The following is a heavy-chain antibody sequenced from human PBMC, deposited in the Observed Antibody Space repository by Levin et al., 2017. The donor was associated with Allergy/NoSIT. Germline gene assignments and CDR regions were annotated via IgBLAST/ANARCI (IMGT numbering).Heavy chain of an antibody. CDR3: ARERSGIAVAGTLFGDAFDI. CDR1: GGSISSSSYY. Sequence: TPSETLSLTCTVSGGSISSSSYYWGWIRQPPGKGLEWIGSIYYSGSTYYNPSLKSRVTISVDTSKNQFSLRRSSVTAADTAVYFCARERSGIAVAGTLFGDAFDIWGQGTMVTVSS. D-gene: IGHD6-19*01. J-gene: IGHJ3*02. V-gene: IGHV4-39*02. CDR2: IYYSGST.